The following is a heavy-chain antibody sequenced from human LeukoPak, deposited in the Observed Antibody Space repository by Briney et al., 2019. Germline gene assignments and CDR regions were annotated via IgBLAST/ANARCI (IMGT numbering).Heavy chain of an antibody. CDR2: ISYDGSNK. D-gene: IGHD6-13*01. V-gene: IGHV3-30-3*01. CDR3: ARGYTSSPNWFDP. J-gene: IGHJ5*02. Sequence: GGSLRLSCVASGFTFSSYAMHWVRQAPGKGLEWVALISYDGSNKYYADSVKGRFTISRDNSKNTLYLQMNSLRAEDTAVYYCARGYTSSPNWFDPWGQGTLVTVSS. CDR1: GFTFSSYA.